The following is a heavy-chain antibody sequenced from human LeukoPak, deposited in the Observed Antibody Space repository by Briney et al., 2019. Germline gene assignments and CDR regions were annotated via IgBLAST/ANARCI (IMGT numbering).Heavy chain of an antibody. CDR2: SNSDGSST. CDR3: TAEFDP. V-gene: IGHV3-74*01. CDR1: GFTFSSYW. Sequence: GGSLRLACAASGFTFSSYWMHWVRQAPGEGLVWVSRSNSDGSSTSYADSVKGRFTISRDNAKNTLYLQMNSLRAEDTAVYYCTAEFDPWGQGTLVTVS. J-gene: IGHJ5*02.